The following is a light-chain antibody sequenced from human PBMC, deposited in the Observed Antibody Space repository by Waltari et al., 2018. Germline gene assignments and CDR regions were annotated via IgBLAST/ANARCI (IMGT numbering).Light chain of an antibody. V-gene: IGKV1-5*03. Sequence: DIQMTQSPSTLSASVGDRVTITCRASQSISSWLAWYQQKPGKAPNLLIYKASRLESGVPSRFSGSGSGTEFTLTISSLQPDDFATYYCQQYDSYSGTFGLGTKVDIK. J-gene: IGKJ1*01. CDR2: KAS. CDR3: QQYDSYSGT. CDR1: QSISSW.